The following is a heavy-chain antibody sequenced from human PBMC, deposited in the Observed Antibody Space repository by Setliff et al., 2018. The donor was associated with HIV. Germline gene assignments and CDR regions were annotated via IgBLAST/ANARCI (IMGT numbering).Heavy chain of an antibody. CDR3: ARVRRPAEIRAGYFDS. D-gene: IGHD1-1*01. Sequence: ASVKVSCKTSGYTFTDYCIHWFRQAPGQRLEWLGWVDPDTGGTIYAQKFPDRVTLTRDTSSTTAYMELSGLTVDDTAIYYCARVRRPAEIRAGYFDSWGQGTRVTVS. CDR1: GYTFTDYC. CDR2: VDPDTGGT. J-gene: IGHJ4*02. V-gene: IGHV1-2*02.